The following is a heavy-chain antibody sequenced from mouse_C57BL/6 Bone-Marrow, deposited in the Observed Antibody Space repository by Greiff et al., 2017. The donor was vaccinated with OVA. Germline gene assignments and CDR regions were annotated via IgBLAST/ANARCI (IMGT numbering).Heavy chain of an antibody. Sequence: EVKVVESEGGLVQPGSSMKLSCTASGFTFSDYYMAWVRQVPEKGLEWVANINYDGSSTYYLDSLKSRFIISRDNAKNILYLQMSSLKSEDTATYYCARDLRGGSSLYYAMDYWGQGTSVTVSS. J-gene: IGHJ4*01. D-gene: IGHD1-1*01. CDR2: INYDGSST. CDR1: GFTFSDYY. V-gene: IGHV5-16*01. CDR3: ARDLRGGSSLYYAMDY.